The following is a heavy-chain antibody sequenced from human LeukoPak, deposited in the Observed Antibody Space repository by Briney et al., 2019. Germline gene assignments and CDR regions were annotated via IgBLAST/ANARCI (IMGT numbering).Heavy chain of an antibody. D-gene: IGHD2-15*01. J-gene: IGHJ5*02. Sequence: GGSLRLSCAASGLTVSSNFMSWVRQAPGKGLEWVSAINGGAGTYYADSVKGRFTISRDSSRNTLFLQTNSLRAEDTAVYYCARKSVGGTYFTTWGQGTLVTVSS. CDR2: INGGAGT. CDR3: ARKSVGGTYFTT. CDR1: GLTVSSNF. V-gene: IGHV3-66*01.